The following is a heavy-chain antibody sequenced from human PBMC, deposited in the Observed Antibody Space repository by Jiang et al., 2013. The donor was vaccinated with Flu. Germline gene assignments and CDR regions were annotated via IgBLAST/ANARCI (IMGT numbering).Heavy chain of an antibody. V-gene: IGHV2-70*11. Sequence: KPTQTLTLTCSFSGFSLSASEMSVSWIRQTPGKALEWLARIDWDDDKYYSASLKSRLTISKDTSKSQVVLTMTNMDPVDTATYYCARIRAWQQLVWGLDYYYGMDVWGQGTTVTVSS. D-gene: IGHD6-13*01. CDR1: GFSLSASEMS. CDR3: ARIRAWQQLVWGLDYYYGMDV. J-gene: IGHJ6*02. CDR2: IDWDDDK.